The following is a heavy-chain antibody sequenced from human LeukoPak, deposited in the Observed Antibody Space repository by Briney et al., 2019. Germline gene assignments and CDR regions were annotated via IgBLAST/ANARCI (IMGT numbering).Heavy chain of an antibody. CDR3: AKDELVRGYYYYYGMDV. CDR2: ISGDGGST. J-gene: IGHJ6*02. D-gene: IGHD3-10*01. V-gene: IGHV3-43*02. CDR1: GFTFDDYA. Sequence: GGSLRLSCAASGFTFDDYAMHWVRQAPGKGLEWVSLISGDGGSTYYADSVKGRFTISRDNSKNSLYLQMNSLRTEDTASYYCAKDELVRGYYYYYGMDVWGQGTTVTVPS.